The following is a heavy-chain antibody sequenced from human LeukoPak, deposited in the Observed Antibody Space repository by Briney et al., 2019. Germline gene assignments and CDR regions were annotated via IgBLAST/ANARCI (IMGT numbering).Heavy chain of an antibody. V-gene: IGHV3-9*01. D-gene: IGHD6-19*01. CDR2: ISWNSGGI. CDR3: AKGKKMTVAGLFDY. CDR1: GFTFVYYA. Sequence: PGGSLRLSCVASGFTFVYYAMHWVRQAPGKGLEWVSGISWNSGGIGYADSVKGRFTISRDNAKNSLSLQMNSLRADDTALYYCAKGKKMTVAGLFDYWGQGTLVTVSS. J-gene: IGHJ4*02.